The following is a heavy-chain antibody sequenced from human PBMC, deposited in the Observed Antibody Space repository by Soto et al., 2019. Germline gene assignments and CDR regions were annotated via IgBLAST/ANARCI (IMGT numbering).Heavy chain of an antibody. D-gene: IGHD6-19*01. CDR1: GYTFTGYY. CDR3: ARDTGWYGVGWFDP. Sequence: ASVKVSCKASGYTFTGYYMHWVRQAPGQGLEWMGWINPNSGGTNYAQKFQGWVTMTRDTSISTAYMELSRLRSDDTAVYYCARDTGWYGVGWFDPWGQGTLVNVSS. CDR2: INPNSGGT. J-gene: IGHJ5*02. V-gene: IGHV1-2*04.